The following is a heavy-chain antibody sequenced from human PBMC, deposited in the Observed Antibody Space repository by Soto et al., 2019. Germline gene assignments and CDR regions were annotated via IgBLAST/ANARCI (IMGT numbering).Heavy chain of an antibody. Sequence: QVQLVQSGAEVKKPGASVKVSCKAPGYTFTGYYMHWVRQAPGQGLEWMGWINPSSGGTNYAQKIQGWLTMTRDTSISTAYLELSRLRSDDTAVYYCASGRRPMKDSYSGSYYIHRPFDYWGQGTLVTVSS. CDR3: ASGRRPMKDSYSGSYYIHRPFDY. J-gene: IGHJ4*02. V-gene: IGHV1-2*04. CDR1: GYTFTGYY. CDR2: INPSSGGT. D-gene: IGHD1-26*01.